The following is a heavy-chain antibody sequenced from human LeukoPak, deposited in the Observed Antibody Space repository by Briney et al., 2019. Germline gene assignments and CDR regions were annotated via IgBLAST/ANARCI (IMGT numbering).Heavy chain of an antibody. V-gene: IGHV5-51*01. CDR2: IDPGDSDT. CDR3: ARLSGSRAQGRFDP. J-gene: IGHJ5*02. CDR1: GYSFTNYW. Sequence: GESLKISCKGSGYSFTNYWIGWVRQMPGKGLEWMGIIDPGDSDTRYSPSFQGQVTISADKSISTAHLQWSSLKASDTAMYYCARLSGSRAQGRFDPWGQGTLVTVSS. D-gene: IGHD1-26*01.